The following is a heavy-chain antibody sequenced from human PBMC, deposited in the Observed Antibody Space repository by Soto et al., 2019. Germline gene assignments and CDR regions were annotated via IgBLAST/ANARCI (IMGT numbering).Heavy chain of an antibody. CDR3: ARDSDIAARRYYYYGMDV. V-gene: IGHV4-31*03. D-gene: IGHD6-6*01. J-gene: IGHJ6*02. Sequence: TLSLTCTVSGGSISSGGYYWSWIRQHPGKGLEWIGYIYYSGSTYYNPSLKSRVTISVDTSKNQFSLKLSSVTAADTAVYYCARDSDIAARRYYYYGMDVWGQGTTVTVSS. CDR2: IYYSGST. CDR1: GGSISSGGYY.